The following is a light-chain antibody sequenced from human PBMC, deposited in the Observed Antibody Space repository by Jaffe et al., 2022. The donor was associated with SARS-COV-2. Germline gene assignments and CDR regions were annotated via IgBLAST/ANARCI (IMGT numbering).Light chain of an antibody. CDR3: QQYYNYPRT. CDR2: AAS. CDR1: QGISSY. V-gene: IGKV1-8*01. J-gene: IGKJ1*01. Sequence: AIRMTQSPSSFSASTGDRVTITCRASQGISSYLAWYQQKPGKAPNLLIYAASTLQSGVPSRFSGSGSGTDFTLTISSLQSEDFATYYCQQYYNYPRTFGQGTKVEI.